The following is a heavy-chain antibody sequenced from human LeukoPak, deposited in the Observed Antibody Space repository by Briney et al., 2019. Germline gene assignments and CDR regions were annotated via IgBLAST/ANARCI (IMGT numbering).Heavy chain of an antibody. CDR2: IIPIFGTA. Sequence: SVKVSCKASGGTFSSYAISLVRQAPGQGLEWMGGIIPIFGTANYAQKFQGRVTITADESTSTAYMELSSLRSEDTAVYYCASGYCSSTSCYRIDYWGQGTLVTVSS. CDR3: ASGYCSSTSCYRIDY. CDR1: GGTFSSYA. D-gene: IGHD2-2*01. V-gene: IGHV1-69*13. J-gene: IGHJ4*02.